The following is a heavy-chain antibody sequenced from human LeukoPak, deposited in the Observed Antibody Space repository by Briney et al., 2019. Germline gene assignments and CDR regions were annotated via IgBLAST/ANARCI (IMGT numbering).Heavy chain of an antibody. CDR1: GFTFSSYS. V-gene: IGHV4-34*01. Sequence: PGGSLRLSCAASGFTFSSYSMNWVRQPPGKGLEWIGEINHSGSINYNPSLKSRVTISVDTSKNQFSLKLSSVTAADTAVYYCARGPPYIVVVTAIGFFDYWGQGTLVTVSS. D-gene: IGHD2-21*02. J-gene: IGHJ4*02. CDR2: INHSGSI. CDR3: ARGPPYIVVVTAIGFFDY.